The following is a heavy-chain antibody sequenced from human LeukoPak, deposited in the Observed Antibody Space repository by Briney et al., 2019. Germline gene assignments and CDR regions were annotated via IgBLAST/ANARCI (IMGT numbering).Heavy chain of an antibody. D-gene: IGHD4-17*01. CDR1: GGSISRHNYY. CDR2: IYYSGST. Sequence: PSETLSLTCIVSGGSISRHNYYWAWIRQPPGKGLEWIGSIYYSGSTYNNPSLKSRVTISVGTSKNQFSLKLSSVTAADTALYYCARLGLYPSVRNWFDSWGQGTLVTVSS. CDR3: ARLGLYPSVRNWFDS. J-gene: IGHJ5*01. V-gene: IGHV4-39*01.